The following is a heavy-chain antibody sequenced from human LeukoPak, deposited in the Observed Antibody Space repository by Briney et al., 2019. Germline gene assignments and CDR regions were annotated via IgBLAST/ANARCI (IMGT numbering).Heavy chain of an antibody. D-gene: IGHD6-13*01. Sequence: GASVKVSCKASGYTFNNYYMYWVRQAPGQGLEWMGIINPSGGSTSYAQKFQGRVTMTRDTSTSTVYMELSSLRSEDTAVYYCARDRGVVSSSLVNYYYYGMDVWGQGTTVTVSS. CDR3: ARDRGVVSSSLVNYYYYGMDV. CDR2: INPSGGST. V-gene: IGHV1-46*02. J-gene: IGHJ6*02. CDR1: GYTFNNYY.